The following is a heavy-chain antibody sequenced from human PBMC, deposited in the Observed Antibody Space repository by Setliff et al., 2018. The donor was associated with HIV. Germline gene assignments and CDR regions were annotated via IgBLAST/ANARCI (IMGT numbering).Heavy chain of an antibody. V-gene: IGHV4-59*01. J-gene: IGHJ4*02. CDR2: IFYSGST. D-gene: IGHD1-1*01. CDR1: GGSISSYY. CDR3: ASAGSGTRALPRY. Sequence: SETLSLTCTVSGGSISSYYWSWIRQPPGEGLEWIGYIFYSGSTNYNPSLKSRVTISLDTSKNQFSLKLTSVTAADTAVYYCASAGSGTRALPRYWGQGTLVTVPS.